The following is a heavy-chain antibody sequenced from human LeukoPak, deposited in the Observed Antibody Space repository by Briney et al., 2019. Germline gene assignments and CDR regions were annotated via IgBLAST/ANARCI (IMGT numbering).Heavy chain of an antibody. CDR3: ARNPYGAGNCPDY. CDR1: GYTFIIHY. Sequence: ASVKVSCKASGYTFIIHYMHWVRQAPGQGLEWMGTIDPSGGNTNYAQRFQGRLTMTRDTSTTTVYMELSSLRSEDTAVYFCARNPYGAGNCPDYWGQGTLVTVSS. CDR2: IDPSGGNT. D-gene: IGHD3-10*01. J-gene: IGHJ4*02. V-gene: IGHV1-46*01.